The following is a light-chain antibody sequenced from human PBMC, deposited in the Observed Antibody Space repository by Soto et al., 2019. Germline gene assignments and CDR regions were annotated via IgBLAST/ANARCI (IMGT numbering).Light chain of an antibody. CDR1: QSVSSSY. V-gene: IGKV3-20*01. CDR2: GAS. J-gene: IGKJ4*01. CDR3: QQYGSSPPAT. Sequence: EIVLTQSPGTLSLSPGERATLSCRSSQSVSSSYLAWYQQKPGQAPRLLIYGASSRATGIPDRFGGSGSGTDFTLTISRLEPEDFAVYYCQQYGSSPPATFGGGTKVDIK.